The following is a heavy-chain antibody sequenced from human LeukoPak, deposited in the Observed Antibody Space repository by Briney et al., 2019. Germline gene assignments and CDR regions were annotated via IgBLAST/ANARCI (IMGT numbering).Heavy chain of an antibody. CDR2: IVPSGGYT. CDR3: ARDPYSGGYYQYYFYYMDF. V-gene: IGHV3-21*01. Sequence: GGSLRLSCAASGFTFSTYSMNWVRQAPGKGLEWVSSIVPSGGYTYYAYSVKGRFTIARDNAKNSLSLQMNSLRAEDTAVYYCARDPYSGGYYQYYFYYMDFWGKGTTVTVSS. J-gene: IGHJ6*03. CDR1: GFTFSTYS. D-gene: IGHD1-26*01.